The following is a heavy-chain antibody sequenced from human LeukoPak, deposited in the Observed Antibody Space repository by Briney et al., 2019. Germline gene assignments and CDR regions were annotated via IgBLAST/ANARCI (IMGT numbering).Heavy chain of an antibody. D-gene: IGHD3-22*01. Sequence: PSETLSLTCTVAGGSISSSNSYWVWIRQPPGKGLEWIGSIYYSGSTHYNSSLKSRVTVSVDTSKNQFSLKVNSLTAADTAVYYCARTYYYDSSGYLGDRPYYYYYMDVWGKGTTVTVSS. V-gene: IGHV4-39*07. J-gene: IGHJ6*03. CDR2: IYYSGST. CDR1: GGSISSSNSY. CDR3: ARTYYYDSSGYLGDRPYYYYYMDV.